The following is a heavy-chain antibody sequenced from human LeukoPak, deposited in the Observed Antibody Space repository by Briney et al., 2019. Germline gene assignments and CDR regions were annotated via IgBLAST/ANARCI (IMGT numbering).Heavy chain of an antibody. CDR2: IYHSGST. Sequence: SETLSLTCTVSGYSISSGYYWGWIRQPPGKGLEWIGSIYHSGSTYYNPSLKSRVTISVDTSKNQFSLKLSSVTAADTAVYYCATILTSTHTRIPDAFDIWGQGTMVTVSS. V-gene: IGHV4-38-2*02. D-gene: IGHD2-8*01. J-gene: IGHJ3*02. CDR1: GYSISSGYY. CDR3: ATILTSTHTRIPDAFDI.